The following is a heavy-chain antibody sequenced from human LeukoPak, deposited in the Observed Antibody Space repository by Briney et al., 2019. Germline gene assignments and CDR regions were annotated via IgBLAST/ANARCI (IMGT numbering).Heavy chain of an antibody. CDR2: IYYSGST. V-gene: IGHV4-59*01. CDR1: GGSISSYY. CDR3: ARAESFQMPYGDYYYYGMDV. Sequence: SETLSLTCTVSGGSISSYYWSWIRQPPGKGLEWIGYIYYSGSTNYNPSLKSRVTISVDTSKNQFSLKLSSVTAADTAVYYCARAESFQMPYGDYYYYGMDVWGQGTTVTVSS. J-gene: IGHJ6*02. D-gene: IGHD4-17*01.